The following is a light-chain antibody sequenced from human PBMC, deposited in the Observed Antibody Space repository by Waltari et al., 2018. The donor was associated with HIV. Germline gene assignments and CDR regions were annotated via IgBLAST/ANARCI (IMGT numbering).Light chain of an antibody. CDR1: QSPTAT. Sequence: LTQSPATLSVSVGETVTLSCRASQSPTATLAWYQQRPGQAPRLLIYGASSRATDIPARFSGSGAGTDYTLTISTVQSEDSAVYYCQQNIHWPPYTFGQGTKL. CDR2: GAS. V-gene: IGKV3-15*01. J-gene: IGKJ2*01. CDR3: QQNIHWPPYT.